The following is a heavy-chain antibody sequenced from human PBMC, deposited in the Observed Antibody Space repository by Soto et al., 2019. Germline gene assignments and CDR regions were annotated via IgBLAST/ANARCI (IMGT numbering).Heavy chain of an antibody. D-gene: IGHD1-1*01. Sequence: QITLQESGPPLVKPTQTLTLTCTFSGFSLTTSAVAVGWIRQPPGKALEWLAVVYGSGDKFYSPSLRSRLTIPKDNSKNQVVLTLTDMDPVDTGTYFCVRRNDPYYFDYWGQGTLVTVSS. CDR3: VRRNDPYYFDY. CDR1: GFSLTTSAVA. V-gene: IGHV2-5*04. J-gene: IGHJ4*02. CDR2: VYGSGDK.